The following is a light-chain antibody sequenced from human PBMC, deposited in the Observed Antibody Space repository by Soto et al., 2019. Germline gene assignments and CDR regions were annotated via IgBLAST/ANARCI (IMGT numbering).Light chain of an antibody. V-gene: IGKV3-15*01. J-gene: IGKJ1*01. Sequence: EIVMTQSPATLSVSPGERATLSCRAGQNIHTNLAWYQQKPGQSPRLLIYGASTRATGIPARFSGSGSGTEFTLTISSLQSEDFAAYYCQQYNNWPSGRTFGQGTKVDIK. CDR2: GAS. CDR3: QQYNNWPSGRT. CDR1: QNIHTN.